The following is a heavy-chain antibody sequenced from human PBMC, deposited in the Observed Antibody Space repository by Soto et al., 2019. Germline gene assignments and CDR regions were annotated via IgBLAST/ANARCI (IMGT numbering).Heavy chain of an antibody. CDR3: ARVPSP. CDR1: GGSISSGGYS. CDR2: IYHSGRT. V-gene: IGHV4-30-2*01. Sequence: QLQLQESGSGLVKPSQTLSLTCAVSGGSISSGGYSWSWIRQPPGKGLEWIGYIYHSGRTYYNPSLKSRVTISVDRSKNQFSLKLSSVTAEDTAVYYWARVPSPWGQGTLVTVSS. J-gene: IGHJ5*02.